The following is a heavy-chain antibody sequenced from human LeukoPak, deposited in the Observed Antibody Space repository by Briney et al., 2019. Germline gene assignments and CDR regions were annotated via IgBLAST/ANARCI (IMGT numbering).Heavy chain of an antibody. CDR1: GFTFSTYA. CDR3: AAPGDGSGYYPVD. CDR2: MHHDGSSK. Sequence: HPRRSLRLSRAASGFTFSTYAMHWVGQAAGHGLKCVAFMHHDGSSKYYEDSVKGRFTISRDNSNNTLYLQMNGLRPEDTAVYYCAAPGDGSGYYPVDWGQGTLVTVSS. J-gene: IGHJ4*02. D-gene: IGHD3-22*01. V-gene: IGHV3-30*02.